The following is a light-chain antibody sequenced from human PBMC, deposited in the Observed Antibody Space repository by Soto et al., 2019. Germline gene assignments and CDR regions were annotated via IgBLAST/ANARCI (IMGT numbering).Light chain of an antibody. V-gene: IGKV3-20*01. J-gene: IGKJ2*01. CDR3: QQYENSVMYT. CDR1: QSVRSSF. CDR2: DVS. Sequence: EIVLTQSPGTLSLSPGERATLSCRASQSVRSSFFAWYQQKPGQAPRLLIYDVSVRATGIPDRFGGSGSGTDYTLPNNRLETEDFAVYYCQQYENSVMYTFGQGTKLEIK.